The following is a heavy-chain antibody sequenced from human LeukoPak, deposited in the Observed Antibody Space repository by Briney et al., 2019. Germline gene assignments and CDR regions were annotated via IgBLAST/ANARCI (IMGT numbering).Heavy chain of an antibody. CDR1: GFTFGDST. CDR3: VGDYNSWTGLKY. Sequence: AGGSLRLSCAASGFTFGDSTMHWVRQASGKGLEWVGHIGNKARNYAAEYAASLKGRFTISRDDSKDTAYLQVNSLKTEDTAVYYCVGDYNSWTGLKYWDQGTLVTVSS. V-gene: IGHV3-73*01. J-gene: IGHJ4*02. CDR2: IGNKARNYAA. D-gene: IGHD1-1*01.